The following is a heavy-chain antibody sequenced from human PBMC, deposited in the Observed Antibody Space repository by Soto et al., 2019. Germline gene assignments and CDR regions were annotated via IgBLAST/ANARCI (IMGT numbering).Heavy chain of an antibody. D-gene: IGHD3-16*01. V-gene: IGHV3-15*07. CDR2: IKSKTDGGTT. CDR3: TTLGAIREYGMDV. CDR1: GFTFSNAW. Sequence: VGSLRLSCAASGFTFSNAWMNWVRQAPGKGLEWVGRIKSKTDGGTTDYAAPVKGRFTISRDDSKNTLYLQMNSLKTEDTAVYYCTTLGAIREYGMDVWGQGTTVTISS. J-gene: IGHJ6*02.